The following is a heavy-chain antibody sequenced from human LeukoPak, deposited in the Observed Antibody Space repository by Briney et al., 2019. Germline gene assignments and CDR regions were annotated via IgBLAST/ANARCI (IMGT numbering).Heavy chain of an antibody. CDR2: ISWDSDKI. Sequence: GGSLRLSCAASGFTFDNYAMHWVRQAPGKGLEWVSGISWDSDKIGYVDSVKGRFTISRDNAKNSLYLQMNSLRAEDTALYYCAKGRPGGYDSPFDYWGQGSLVTVSS. CDR3: AKGRPGGYDSPFDY. V-gene: IGHV3-9*01. D-gene: IGHD5-12*01. J-gene: IGHJ4*02. CDR1: GFTFDNYA.